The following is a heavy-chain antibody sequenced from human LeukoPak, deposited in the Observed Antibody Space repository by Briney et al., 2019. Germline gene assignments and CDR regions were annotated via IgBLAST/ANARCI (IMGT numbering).Heavy chain of an antibody. CDR1: GGSFSGYY. V-gene: IGHV4-34*01. D-gene: IGHD1-26*01. Sequence: SETLSLTCAVYGGSFSGYYWSWIRQPPGKGLEWIGEINHSGSTNYNPSLKSRVTISVDTSKNQFSLKLSSVTAADTAVYYCARGPSGSYRRYWFDPWGQGTLVTVSS. CDR2: INHSGST. J-gene: IGHJ5*02. CDR3: ARGPSGSYRRYWFDP.